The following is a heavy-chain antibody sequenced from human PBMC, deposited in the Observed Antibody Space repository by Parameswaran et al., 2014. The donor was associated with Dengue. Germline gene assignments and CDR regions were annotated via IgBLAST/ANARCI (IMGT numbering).Heavy chain of an antibody. J-gene: IGHJ5*02. V-gene: IGHV4-34*01. CDR3: ARGFGRFGWFGELLYPAEKNWFDP. D-gene: IGHD3-10*01. CDR2: INHSGST. Sequence: WIRQPPGKGLEWIGEINHSGSTNYNPSLKSRVTISVDTSKNQFSLKLSSVTAADTAVYYCARGFGRFGWFGELLYPAEKNWFDPWGQGTLVTVSS.